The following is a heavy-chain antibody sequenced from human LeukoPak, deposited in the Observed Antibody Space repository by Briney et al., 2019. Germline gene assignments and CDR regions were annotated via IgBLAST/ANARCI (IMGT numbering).Heavy chain of an antibody. CDR3: ARRSTAEIVVVKYDY. CDR2: INHSGST. CDR1: GGSFSGYY. D-gene: IGHD3-22*01. Sequence: SETLSLTCAVYGGSFSGYYWSWIRQPPGKGLEWIGEINHSGSTNYNPSLKSRVTISVDTSKNQFSLKLSSVTAADTAVYYCARRSTAEIVVVKYDYWGQGTLVTVSS. J-gene: IGHJ4*02. V-gene: IGHV4-34*01.